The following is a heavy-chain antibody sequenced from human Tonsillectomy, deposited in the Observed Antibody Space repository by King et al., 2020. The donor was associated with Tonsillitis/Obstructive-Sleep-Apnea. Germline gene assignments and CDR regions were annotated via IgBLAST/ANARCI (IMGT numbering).Heavy chain of an antibody. CDR2: ISGDGGST. J-gene: IGHJ1*01. D-gene: IGHD3-22*01. CDR1: GFMFDDYA. V-gene: IGHV3-43*02. CDR3: AKDIGIVVANAEYFQH. Sequence: VQLVESGGGVVQPGGSLRLSCAASGFMFDDYAMHWVRQAPGKGLEWVSLISGDGGSTYYTDSVKGRFTISRDNSKNSLYLQLNSLRPEDTALYYCAKDIGIVVANAEYFQHWGQGTLVTVSS.